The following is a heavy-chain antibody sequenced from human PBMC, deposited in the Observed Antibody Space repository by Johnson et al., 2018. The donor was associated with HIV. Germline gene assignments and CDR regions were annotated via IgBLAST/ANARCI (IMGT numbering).Heavy chain of an antibody. CDR1: GFTVSSNY. V-gene: IGHV3-66*04. J-gene: IGHJ1*01. CDR2: IYSGGST. D-gene: IGHD4-17*01. CDR3: ARHAGGDFTYGLFQH. Sequence: VQLVESGGGVVQPGRSLRLSCAASGFTVSSNYMSWVRQAPGKGLEWVSVIYSGGSTYYADSVKGRFTISRDNSKNTLYLQMSGLREEDTALYYCARHAGGDFTYGLFQHWGRGTLVTVSS.